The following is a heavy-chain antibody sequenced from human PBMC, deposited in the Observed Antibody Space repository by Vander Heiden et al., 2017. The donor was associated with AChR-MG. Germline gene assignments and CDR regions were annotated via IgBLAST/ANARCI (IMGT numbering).Heavy chain of an antibody. J-gene: IGHJ4*02. CDR3: TSSIAAANSVY. CDR2: IRSKANSYAT. D-gene: IGHD6-13*01. V-gene: IGHV3-73*02. CDR1: GFTFSGSA. Sequence: EVQLVESGGGLVQPGGSLKLSCAASGFTFSGSAMHWVRQASGKGLEWVGRIRSKANSYATAYAASVKGRFTISRDDSKNTAYLQMNSLKTEDTAVYYCTSSIAAANSVYWGQGTLVTVSS.